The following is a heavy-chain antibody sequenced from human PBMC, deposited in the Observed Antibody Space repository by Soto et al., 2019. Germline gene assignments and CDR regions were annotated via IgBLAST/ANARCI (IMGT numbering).Heavy chain of an antibody. Sequence: QVQLQESGPGLVKPSQTLSLTCTVSGGSISSGDYYWSWIRQPPGKGLEWIGYIYYSGSTYYNPCLKSRVTRTVDTTKNQFSLKLSSVTAAETAVYYGARARGARYYDYWGQGTLVTVSS. CDR3: ARARGARYYDY. D-gene: IGHD2-15*01. V-gene: IGHV4-30-4*01. J-gene: IGHJ4*02. CDR2: IYYSGST. CDR1: GGSISSGDYY.